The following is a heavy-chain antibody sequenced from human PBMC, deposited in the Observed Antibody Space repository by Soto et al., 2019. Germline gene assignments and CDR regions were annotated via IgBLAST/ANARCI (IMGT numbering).Heavy chain of an antibody. V-gene: IGHV3-48*01. CDR1: GFTFSSYS. D-gene: IGHD3-22*01. Sequence: TASGFTFSSYSMNWVRQAPGKGLEWGSYISSSSSTIYYADSVKGRFTISRDNAKNSLYLQMNSLRAEDTAVYYCARGAYYYDSSGLSYWGQGTLVTVSS. CDR3: ARGAYYYDSSGLSY. CDR2: ISSSSSTI. J-gene: IGHJ4*02.